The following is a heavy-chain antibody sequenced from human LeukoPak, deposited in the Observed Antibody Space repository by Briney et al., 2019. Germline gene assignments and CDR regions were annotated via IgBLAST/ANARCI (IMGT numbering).Heavy chain of an antibody. CDR1: GFTFSSYA. CDR3: AKDLELEPFDY. CDR2: ISYDGSNK. V-gene: IGHV3-30-3*01. Sequence: GGSLRLSCAASGFTFSSYAMHWVCQAPGRGLEWVAVISYDGSNKYYADSVKGRFTISRDNSKDTLYLQMNNLGAEDTAVYYCAKDLELEPFDYWGQGTLVTVSS. J-gene: IGHJ4*02. D-gene: IGHD1-26*01.